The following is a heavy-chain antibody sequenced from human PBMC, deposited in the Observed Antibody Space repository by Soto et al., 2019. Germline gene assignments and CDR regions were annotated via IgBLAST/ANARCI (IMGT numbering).Heavy chain of an antibody. D-gene: IGHD6-13*01. Sequence: PSETLSLTCTVSGGSISSGGYYWSWIRQHPGKGLEWIGYIYYSGSTYYNPSLKSRVTISVDTSKNQFSLKLSSVTAADTAVYYCARGLIAAAGTNNWFDPWGQGTLVTVSS. J-gene: IGHJ5*02. CDR3: ARGLIAAAGTNNWFDP. CDR1: GGSISSGGYY. CDR2: IYYSGST. V-gene: IGHV4-31*03.